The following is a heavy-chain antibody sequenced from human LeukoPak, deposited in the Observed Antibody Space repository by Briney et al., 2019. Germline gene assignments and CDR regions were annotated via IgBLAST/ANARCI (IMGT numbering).Heavy chain of an antibody. J-gene: IGHJ3*02. CDR1: GYTFTGYY. D-gene: IGHD1-26*01. V-gene: IGHV1-2*02. CDR2: INPNSGGT. CDR3: ARDREWELRPRALLGI. Sequence: ASVKVSCKASGYTFTGYYMHWVRQAPGQGLEWMGWINPNSGGTNYAQKFQGRVTMTRDTSISTAYMELGRLRSDDTAVYYCARDREWELRPRALLGIWGQGTMVTVSS.